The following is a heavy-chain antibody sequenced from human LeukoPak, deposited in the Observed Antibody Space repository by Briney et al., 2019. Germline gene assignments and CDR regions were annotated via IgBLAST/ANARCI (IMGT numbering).Heavy chain of an antibody. CDR2: IWYDGSNK. CDR1: GFTFSSYG. D-gene: IGHD5-24*01. J-gene: IGHJ2*01. V-gene: IGHV3-33*01. CDR3: ARDGGEMATMFGYFDL. Sequence: GGSLRLSCAASGFTFSSYGMHWVRQAPGKVREWLEVIWYDGSNKYYADSVKGRFTISRDNSKNTLYLQMNSLRAEDTAVYYCARDGGEMATMFGYFDLWGRGTLVTVSS.